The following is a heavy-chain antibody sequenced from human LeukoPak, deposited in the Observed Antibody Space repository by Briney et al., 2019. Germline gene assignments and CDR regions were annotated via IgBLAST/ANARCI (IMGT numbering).Heavy chain of an antibody. CDR3: ARGPGDNYDFWSGYGY. J-gene: IGHJ4*02. V-gene: IGHV4-34*01. Sequence: SETLSLTCAVYGGSFRDYFWSWIRQPPGKGLEWIGEVNHSGSTNYNPSLKSRVSISIDSSKKQFSLNLTSVTAADTAVYYCARGPGDNYDFWSGYGYWGQGTLVTASS. CDR1: GGSFRDYF. D-gene: IGHD3-3*01. CDR2: VNHSGST.